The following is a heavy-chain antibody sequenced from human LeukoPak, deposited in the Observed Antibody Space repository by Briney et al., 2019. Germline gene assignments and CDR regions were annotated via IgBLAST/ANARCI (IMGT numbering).Heavy chain of an antibody. V-gene: IGHV1-2*02. CDR2: INPNSGGT. J-gene: IGHJ4*02. CDR3: VRGRGDSSGYYYVSDDY. D-gene: IGHD3-22*01. Sequence: ASVTVSFKSSGYTFTVYYMHGVRQAPGQGLEWMGWINPNSGGTNYAQKFQGRVTMTRDTSISTAYMELSRLRSDDTAVYYCVRGRGDSSGYYYVSDDYWGQGTLVTVSS. CDR1: GYTFTVYY.